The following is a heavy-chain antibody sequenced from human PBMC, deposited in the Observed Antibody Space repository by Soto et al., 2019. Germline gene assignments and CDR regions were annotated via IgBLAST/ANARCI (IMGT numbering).Heavy chain of an antibody. J-gene: IGHJ4*02. CDR3: AKGITMIVVVINDYFDY. CDR2: ISGSGGST. CDR1: GFTFSSYA. V-gene: IGHV3-23*01. D-gene: IGHD3-22*01. Sequence: EVQLLESGGGLVQPGGSLRLSCAASGFTFSSYAMSWVRQAPGKGLEWVSAISGSGGSTYYADSVKGRFTISRDNSKNTLYLQMNSLRAEDTAVYYCAKGITMIVVVINDYFDYWGQGTLVTVSS.